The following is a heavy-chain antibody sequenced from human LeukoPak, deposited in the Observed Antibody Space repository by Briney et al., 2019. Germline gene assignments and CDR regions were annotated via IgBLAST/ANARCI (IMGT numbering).Heavy chain of an antibody. J-gene: IGHJ4*02. CDR2: IIPIFGTA. V-gene: IGHV1-69*06. D-gene: IGHD2-15*01. Sequence: ASVKVSCKASGGTFSSYAIIWVRQAPGQGLEWMGWIIPIFGTANYAQKFQGRVTITADKSTSTAYMELSSLRSEDTAVYYCAAVVVVAATTRLPFDYWGQGTLVTVSS. CDR3: AAVVVVAATTRLPFDY. CDR1: GGTFSSYA.